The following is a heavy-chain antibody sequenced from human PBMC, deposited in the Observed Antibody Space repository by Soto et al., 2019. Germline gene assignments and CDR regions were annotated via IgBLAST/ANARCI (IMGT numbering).Heavy chain of an antibody. D-gene: IGHD3-10*01. CDR3: SSGGHYFGD. CDR2: IRSTPEGGTT. CDR1: RFIFSDAW. J-gene: IGHJ4*02. Sequence: VESGGGLINPGGSLRVSCAASRFIFSDAWMSLVRQSPGKGLEWVGRIRSTPEGGTTDYAAPVKGRFFISRDDSKNTVHLQMDRLETEDTAVYYCSSGGHYFGDWGQGTPVTVSS. V-gene: IGHV3-15*01.